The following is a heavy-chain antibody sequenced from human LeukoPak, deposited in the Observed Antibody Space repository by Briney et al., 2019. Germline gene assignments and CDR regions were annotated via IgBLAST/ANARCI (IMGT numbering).Heavy chain of an antibody. CDR3: AKDVRVGGGGMDV. CDR1: GFTFGDYA. V-gene: IGHV3-23*01. CDR2: ISGSGVNT. Sequence: GGSLRLSCRGSGFTFGDYALTWVRQAPGKGLEWVSLISGSGVNTYYADSVKGRFTISRDNSKNTVSLQMNSLRGEDTAVYYCAKDVRVGGGGMDVWGQGTPVTVSS. J-gene: IGHJ6*02. D-gene: IGHD1-26*01.